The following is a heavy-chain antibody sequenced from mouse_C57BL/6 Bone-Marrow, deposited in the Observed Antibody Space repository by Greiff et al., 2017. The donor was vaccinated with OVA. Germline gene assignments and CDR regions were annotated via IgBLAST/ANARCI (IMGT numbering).Heavy chain of an antibody. V-gene: IGHV5-16*01. Sequence: EVKLVESEGGLVQPGSSMKLSCTASGFTFSDYYMAWVRQVPEKGLEWVANINYDGSSTYYLDSLKSRFIISRDNAKNILYLQMSSLKSEDTATYYCARAHYYYGSSHYYAMDYWGQGTSVTVSS. CDR2: INYDGSST. CDR1: GFTFSDYY. CDR3: ARAHYYYGSSHYYAMDY. D-gene: IGHD1-1*01. J-gene: IGHJ4*01.